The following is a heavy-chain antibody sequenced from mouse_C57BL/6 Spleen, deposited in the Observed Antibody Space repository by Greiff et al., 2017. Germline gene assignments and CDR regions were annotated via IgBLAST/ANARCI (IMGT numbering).Heavy chain of an antibody. D-gene: IGHD1-1*01. CDR1: GFNIKNTY. V-gene: IGHV14-3*01. CDR2: IDPANGNT. CDR3: AGYYYGSSYDWYFDV. Sequence: EVPLQQSVAELVRPGASVKLSCTASGFNIKNTYMHWVKQRPEQGLEWIGRIDPANGNTKYAPKFQGKATITADTSSNTAYLQLSSLTSEDTAIYYCAGYYYGSSYDWYFDVWGTGTTVTVSS. J-gene: IGHJ1*03.